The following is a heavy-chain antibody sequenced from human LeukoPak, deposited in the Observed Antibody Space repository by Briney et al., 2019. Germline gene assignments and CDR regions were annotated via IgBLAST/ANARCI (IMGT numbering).Heavy chain of an antibody. Sequence: PGGSLRLSCAASGFTFSSYSMNWVRQAPGKGLEWVSSISSSSSYIYYADSVKGRFTISRDNAKNSLYLQMNSLRAEDTAVYYCARRLPVTRIAGSFDYWGQGTLVTVSS. J-gene: IGHJ4*02. D-gene: IGHD4-23*01. CDR1: GFTFSSYS. V-gene: IGHV3-21*01. CDR3: ARRLPVTRIAGSFDY. CDR2: ISSSSSYI.